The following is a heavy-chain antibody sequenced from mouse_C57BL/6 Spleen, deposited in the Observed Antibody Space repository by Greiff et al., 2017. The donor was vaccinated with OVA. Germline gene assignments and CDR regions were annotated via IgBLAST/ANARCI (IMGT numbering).Heavy chain of an antibody. Sequence: QVQLQQSGAELVKPGASVKLSCKASGYTFTSYWMHWVKQRPGRGLEWIGRIDPNSGGTKYNEKFKSKATLTVDKPSSTAYMQLSSLTSEDSAVYYCARSTSTVVAPWDAMDYWGQGTSVTVSS. CDR1: GYTFTSYW. D-gene: IGHD1-1*01. CDR2: IDPNSGGT. V-gene: IGHV1-72*01. CDR3: ARSTSTVVAPWDAMDY. J-gene: IGHJ4*01.